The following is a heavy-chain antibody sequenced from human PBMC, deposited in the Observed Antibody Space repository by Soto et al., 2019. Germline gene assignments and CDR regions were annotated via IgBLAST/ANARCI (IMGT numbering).Heavy chain of an antibody. V-gene: IGHV4-39*01. CDR2: IYYSGST. CDR3: ARWTVGYWNAFDI. Sequence: SETLSLTCTVSGGSISSSSYYWGWIRQPPGKGLEWIGSIYYSGSTYYNPSLKSRVTISVDTSKNQFSLKLSSVTAADTAVYYCARWTVGYWNAFDIWGQGTMVTVSS. D-gene: IGHD3-22*01. CDR1: GGSISSSSYY. J-gene: IGHJ3*02.